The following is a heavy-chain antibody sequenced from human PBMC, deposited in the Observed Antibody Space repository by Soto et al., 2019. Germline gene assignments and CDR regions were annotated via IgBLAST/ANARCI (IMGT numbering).Heavy chain of an antibody. Sequence: QVQLVQSGAEVKKPGASVKVSCKTSGYMFNTYYIHWLRQAPGQGLEWMGIINPSGGRTTYEQKFQDRITLPHDTSTSTVYMELSSLSSADTAFYYCARERFAYNIDFDFWSQYYAVLSFWGQGTLVTVSS. CDR1: GYMFNTYY. CDR2: INPSGGRT. V-gene: IGHV1-46*02. D-gene: IGHD3-3*01. CDR3: ARERFAYNIDFDFWSQYYAVLSF. J-gene: IGHJ4*02.